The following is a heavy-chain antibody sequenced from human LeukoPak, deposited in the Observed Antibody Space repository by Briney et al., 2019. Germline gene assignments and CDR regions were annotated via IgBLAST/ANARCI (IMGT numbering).Heavy chain of an antibody. CDR2: ISTSSSHI. CDR1: GFTFSEYS. CDR3: ARQVSGYGSGSFYLDQ. V-gene: IGHV3-21*01. D-gene: IGHD3-10*01. J-gene: IGHJ4*02. Sequence: GGSLRLSCAATGFTFSEYSMNWVRQAPGKGLEWVSFISTSSSHIYYADLVKGRFTISRDNARNSVSLQMNSLRAEDTAVYYCARQVSGYGSGSFYLDQWGQGMLVTVSS.